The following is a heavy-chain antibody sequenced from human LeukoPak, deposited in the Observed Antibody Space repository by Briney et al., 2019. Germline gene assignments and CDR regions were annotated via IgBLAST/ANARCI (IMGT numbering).Heavy chain of an antibody. V-gene: IGHV3-30*03. CDR2: ISYDGSNK. J-gene: IGHJ4*02. CDR3: ARDELPDDNSGYAFDC. D-gene: IGHD3-22*01. CDR1: GFTFSSYG. Sequence: PGGSLRLSCAASGFTFSSYGMHWVRQAPGKGLEWVAVISYDGSNKYYPDSVKGRFTISRDNSKNTLYLQMNSLRAEDTAVYYCARDELPDDNSGYAFDCWGQGTLVTVSS.